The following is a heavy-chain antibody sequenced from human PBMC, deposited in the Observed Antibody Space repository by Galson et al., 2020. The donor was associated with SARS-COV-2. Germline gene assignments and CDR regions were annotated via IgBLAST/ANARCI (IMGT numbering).Heavy chain of an antibody. CDR2: IYYSGST. D-gene: IGHD5-12*01. V-gene: IGHV4-59*01. CDR1: GGSISRYY. J-gene: IGHJ6*02. Sequence: SETLSLTCTVSGGSISRYYWSWIRQPPGKGLEWIGYIYYSGSTNYNPSLKGRVTISVDMSKYQFSLQLTSVTAADTAVYYCARDIWGSGFDNYGVDVWGQGTTVTVSS. CDR3: ARDIWGSGFDNYGVDV.